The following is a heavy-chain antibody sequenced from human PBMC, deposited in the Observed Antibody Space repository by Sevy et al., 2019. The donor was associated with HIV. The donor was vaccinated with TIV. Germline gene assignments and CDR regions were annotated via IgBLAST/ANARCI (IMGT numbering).Heavy chain of an antibody. V-gene: IGHV4-34*01. Sequence: SETLSLTCAVYGGSFSGYYWSWIRQPPGKGLEWIGEINHSGGTNYNPSLKSRVTISVDTSKNQFSLKLNSVTDADTAVFYCARHCPGGGCSHAFDIWGQGTMVTVSS. D-gene: IGHD2-8*02. CDR1: GGSFSGYY. J-gene: IGHJ3*02. CDR3: ARHCPGGGCSHAFDI. CDR2: INHSGGT.